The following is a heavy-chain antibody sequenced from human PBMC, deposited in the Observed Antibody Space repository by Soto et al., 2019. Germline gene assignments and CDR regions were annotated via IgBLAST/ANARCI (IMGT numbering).Heavy chain of an antibody. CDR1: GFIFDDYG. V-gene: IGHV3-20*04. CDR2: INWNGDST. Sequence: GGSLRLSCAVFGFIFDDYGMSWVRQVPGKGLEWVSGINWNGDSTRYADSVKGRFTISRDNAKNSLYLEMNSLRVDDTAFYYCARARHSSSWDHDCWGQGTLVTVSS. CDR3: ARARHSSSWDHDC. J-gene: IGHJ4*02. D-gene: IGHD6-13*01.